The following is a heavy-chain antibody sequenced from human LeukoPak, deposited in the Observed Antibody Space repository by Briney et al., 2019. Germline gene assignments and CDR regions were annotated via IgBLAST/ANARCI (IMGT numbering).Heavy chain of an antibody. Sequence: PSETLSLTCTVPGDSIRSDYWSWIRQPPGKGLERIGFINNRGTTSYNPSLKSRVTISRDMSKNQFALKLSSVSAADTAVYYCARYRDGDRDISLDIWGQGTLVTVSS. D-gene: IGHD4-17*01. V-gene: IGHV4-59*08. CDR2: INNRGTT. CDR3: ARYRDGDRDISLDI. CDR1: GDSIRSDY. J-gene: IGHJ4*02.